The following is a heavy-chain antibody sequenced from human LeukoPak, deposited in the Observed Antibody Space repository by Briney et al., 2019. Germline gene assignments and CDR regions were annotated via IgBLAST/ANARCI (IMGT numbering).Heavy chain of an antibody. CDR2: IYKIGNN. Sequence: SETLSLTCSVSGDSISTAYWSWIRQSPAKGLEWMGYIYKIGNNNYNPSLKSRVTISLDTYKTELSPSLQSVIAADTAVYYCAGRGQRYFRDWGQGTLVTVSS. CDR1: GDSISTAY. V-gene: IGHV4-59*08. D-gene: IGHD3-9*01. CDR3: AGRGQRYFRD. J-gene: IGHJ1*01.